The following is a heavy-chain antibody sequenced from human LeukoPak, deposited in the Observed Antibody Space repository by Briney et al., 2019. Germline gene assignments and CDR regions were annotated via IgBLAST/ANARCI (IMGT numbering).Heavy chain of an antibody. J-gene: IGHJ1*01. Sequence: GGSLRLSCAASGFTFSRYWMSWFRQAPGKGLEWVANIKQDGSEKGYADSVKGRFTISRDNAKNSLNLQMNSLRTEDTAVYYCARDFPTGDHHWGQGTLVTVSS. V-gene: IGHV3-7*05. CDR2: IKQDGSEK. CDR3: ARDFPTGDHH. D-gene: IGHD7-27*01. CDR1: GFTFSRYW.